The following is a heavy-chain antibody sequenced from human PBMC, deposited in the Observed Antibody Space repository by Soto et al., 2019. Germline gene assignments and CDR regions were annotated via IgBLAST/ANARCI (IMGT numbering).Heavy chain of an antibody. CDR1: GFTFSSYW. CDR2: IKQDGSEK. Sequence: GGSLRLSCAASGFTFSSYWMSWVRQAPGKGLEWVANIKQDGSEKYYVDSVKGRFTISRDNAKNSLYLQMNSLRAEDTAVYYCARDTDSSSWYNYYYGMDVWGQGTTVTVAS. V-gene: IGHV3-7*01. CDR3: ARDTDSSSWYNYYYGMDV. J-gene: IGHJ6*02. D-gene: IGHD6-13*01.